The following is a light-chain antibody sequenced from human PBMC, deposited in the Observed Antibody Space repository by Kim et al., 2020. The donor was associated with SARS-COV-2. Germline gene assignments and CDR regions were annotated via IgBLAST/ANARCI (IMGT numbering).Light chain of an antibody. J-gene: IGKJ4*01. CDR1: QNVNSN. V-gene: IGKV3-15*01. CDR3: QQYNNWPRT. CDR2: GAS. Sequence: EIAMTQSLATLSVSPGERATLSCRASQNVNSNLVWYQQKPGQAPRLLIYGASARATGIPDRFSGSGSGTEFTLTIRSLQPEDFAIYYCQQYNNWPRTFGGGTKVDIK.